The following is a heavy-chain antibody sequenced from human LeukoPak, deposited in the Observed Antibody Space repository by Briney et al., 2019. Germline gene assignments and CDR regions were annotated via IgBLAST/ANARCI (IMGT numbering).Heavy chain of an antibody. D-gene: IGHD6-6*01. J-gene: IGHJ5*02. CDR2: INSDGSST. V-gene: IGHV3-74*01. Sequence: GGSLRLSCAASGFTFSSYWMHWVRQAPGKGLVWVSRINSDGSSTSYADSVKGRFTISRDNAKNTLYLQMNSLRAEDTAVYYCARDQYRLLSIAARLRWFDPWGQGTLVTVSS. CDR1: GFTFSSYW. CDR3: ARDQYRLLSIAARLRWFDP.